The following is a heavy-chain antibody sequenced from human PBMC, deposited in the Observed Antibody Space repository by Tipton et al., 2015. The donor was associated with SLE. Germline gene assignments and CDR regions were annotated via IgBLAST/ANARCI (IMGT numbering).Heavy chain of an antibody. CDR3: ATGVGATTFDY. CDR1: GFTFDDYA. V-gene: IGHV4-59*01. J-gene: IGHJ4*02. D-gene: IGHD1-26*01. Sequence: LRLSCAASGFTFDDYAMHWVRQAPGKGLEWIGYIYYSGSTNYNPSLKSRVTISVDTSKNQFSLKLSSVTAADTAFYYCATGVGATTFDYWGQGTLVTVSS. CDR2: IYYSGST.